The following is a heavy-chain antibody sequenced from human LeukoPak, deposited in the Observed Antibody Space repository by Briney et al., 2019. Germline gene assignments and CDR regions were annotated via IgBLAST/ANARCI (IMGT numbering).Heavy chain of an antibody. CDR3: ANDLGWIQVNLG. CDR2: IHTSGST. V-gene: IGHV4-4*07. D-gene: IGHD5-18*01. J-gene: IGHJ4*02. CDR1: GGSISSYY. Sequence: SETLSLTCTVSGGSISSYYWSWIRQPAGKGLEWIGRIHTSGSTNYNPSLKSRITMSVDTSKNQFSLKLSSVTAADTAVYYCANDLGWIQVNLGRGQGTLVTVSS.